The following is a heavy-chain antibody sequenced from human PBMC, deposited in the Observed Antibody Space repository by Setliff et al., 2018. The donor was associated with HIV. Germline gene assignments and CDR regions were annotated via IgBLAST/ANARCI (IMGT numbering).Heavy chain of an antibody. J-gene: IGHJ3*02. D-gene: IGHD3-3*01. CDR1: GGSISSSSYY. V-gene: IGHV4-39*07. CDR3: ARDRDYSFWGGGRLSAFDI. CDR2: IYYSGST. Sequence: PSETLSLTCTVSGGSISSSSYYWGWIRQPPGKGLEWIGSIYYSGSTYYNPSLKSRVTISVDTSKNQFSLKLSSVTAADTAVYYCARDRDYSFWGGGRLSAFDIWGQGTMVTVSS.